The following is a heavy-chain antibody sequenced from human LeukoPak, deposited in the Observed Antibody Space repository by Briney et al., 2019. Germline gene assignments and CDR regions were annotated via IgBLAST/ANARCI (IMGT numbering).Heavy chain of an antibody. CDR1: GFTFSSYW. D-gene: IGHD6-19*01. Sequence: GGSLRLSCAASGFTFSSYWMHWVRRAPGKGLVWVSRINSDGSSTSYADSVEGRFTISRDNAKNTLYLQMNSLRAEDTAVYYCASLDVAVGGIWGQGTLVTVSS. V-gene: IGHV3-74*01. J-gene: IGHJ4*02. CDR3: ASLDVAVGGI. CDR2: INSDGSST.